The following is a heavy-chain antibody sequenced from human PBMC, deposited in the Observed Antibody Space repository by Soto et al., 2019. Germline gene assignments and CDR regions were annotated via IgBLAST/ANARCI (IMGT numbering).Heavy chain of an antibody. Sequence: ASVKVSCKASGYTFTSYGIHWVRQAPGQRLEWMGWINAANGDTKYSPKFQGRVTITRDTSASTAYMELSSLRSEDTAVYYCVRRHVSATGIDWFDPRGQATLVPVSS. J-gene: IGHJ5*02. V-gene: IGHV1-3*01. CDR3: VRRHVSATGIDWFDP. CDR1: GYTFTSYG. D-gene: IGHD6-13*01. CDR2: INAANGDT.